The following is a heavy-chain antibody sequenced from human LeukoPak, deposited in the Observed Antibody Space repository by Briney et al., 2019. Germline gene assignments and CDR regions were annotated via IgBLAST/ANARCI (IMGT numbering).Heavy chain of an antibody. CDR3: AKDPHSSSWSVWFDP. V-gene: IGHV3-23*01. CDR1: GFTFSSYA. Sequence: PGGSLRLSCAASGFTFSSYAMSWVRQAPGKGLEWVSAISGSGGSTYYADSVKGRFTISRDNSKNTLYLQMNSLRAKDTAVYYCAKDPHSSSWSVWFDPWGQGTLVTVSS. CDR2: ISGSGGST. J-gene: IGHJ5*02. D-gene: IGHD6-13*01.